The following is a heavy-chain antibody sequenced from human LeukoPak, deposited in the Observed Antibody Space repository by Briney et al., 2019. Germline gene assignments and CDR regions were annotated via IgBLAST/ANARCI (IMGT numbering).Heavy chain of an antibody. CDR3: ASQYCSGGSCYDAFDI. CDR2: IIPILGIA. J-gene: IGHJ3*02. V-gene: IGHV1-69*04. Sequence: ASVKVSCKASGGTFSSYAISWVRQAPGQGLEWMGRIIPILGIANYAQKFQGRVTITAHKSTSTAYMELSSLRSEDTAVYYCASQYCSGGSCYDAFDIWGQGTMVTVSS. D-gene: IGHD2-15*01. CDR1: GGTFSSYA.